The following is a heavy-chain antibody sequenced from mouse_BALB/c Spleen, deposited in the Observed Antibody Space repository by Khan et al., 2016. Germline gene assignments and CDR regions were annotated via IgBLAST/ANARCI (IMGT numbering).Heavy chain of an antibody. D-gene: IGHD1-1*01. J-gene: IGHJ2*01. CDR1: GFDFSRYW. CDR3: ARLYYNGSSDC. V-gene: IGHV4-1*02. CDR2: INPDSSTI. Sequence: EVKLEESGGGLVQPGGSLKLSCAASGFDFSRYWMSWVRQAPGKGLEWIGEINPDSSTINYTPSLKDKFIISRDNAKNTLYLQMSKVRSEDTALYYCARLYYNGSSDCWGQGTTLPVSS.